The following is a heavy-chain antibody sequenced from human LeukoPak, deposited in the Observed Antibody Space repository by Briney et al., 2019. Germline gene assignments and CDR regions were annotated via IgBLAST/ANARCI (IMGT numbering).Heavy chain of an antibody. J-gene: IGHJ4*02. V-gene: IGHV2-5*02. Sequence: SGPTLVKPTQTLTLTCTFSGFSLSTNGVGVGWIRQPPGKALEWLALIYWDDDKRYSPSLKSRLTITKDTSKNQAVLTMTNMDPVDTATYYCAHRPTIIVAGSNYFDYWGQGTLVTVSS. CDR1: GFSLSTNGVG. CDR2: IYWDDDK. CDR3: AHRPTIIVAGSNYFDY. D-gene: IGHD6-19*01.